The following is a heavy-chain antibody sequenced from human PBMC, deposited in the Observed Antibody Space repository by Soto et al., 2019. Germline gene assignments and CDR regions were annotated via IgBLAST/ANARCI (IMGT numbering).Heavy chain of an antibody. CDR3: ARAQSIVAIFGRYYFDY. J-gene: IGHJ4*02. D-gene: IGHD3-3*01. CDR1: GGSISTYY. CDR2: IYYSGTT. Sequence: SETLSLTCTVSGGSISTYYWSWVRQPPGKGLEWIGYIYYSGTTNYNPSLMSRVTMSVDTSKNQFSLRLSSVTAVDTAVYYCARAQSIVAIFGRYYFDYWGQGTLVTVSS. V-gene: IGHV4-59*01.